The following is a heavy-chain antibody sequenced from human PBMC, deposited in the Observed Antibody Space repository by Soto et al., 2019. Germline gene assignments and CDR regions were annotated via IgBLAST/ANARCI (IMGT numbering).Heavy chain of an antibody. V-gene: IGHV3-23*01. Sequence: GGSLRLSCAASGFTFRSNVMSRVRQAPGKGLEWVSSISGSGYSTYYTDSVKGRFTVSRDNSKNTLYLQMNNLRAEDTAVYYCAKDLSRPLDFSGQGTLVTLSS. CDR3: AKDLSRPLDF. J-gene: IGHJ4*02. CDR1: GFTFRSNV. D-gene: IGHD2-2*01. CDR2: ISGSGYST.